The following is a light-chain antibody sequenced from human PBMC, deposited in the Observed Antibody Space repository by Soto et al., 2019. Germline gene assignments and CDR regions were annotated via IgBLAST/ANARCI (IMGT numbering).Light chain of an antibody. Sequence: QSALTQPASVSGSPRQSLTISCTGPSSDVGTYNLVSWYQQYPGKAPKLMIYDVRKRPSGITDRFSGSKSGNTASLTNSGLQAEDEADYYCCSFACSNSVIFGGGNKVTVL. J-gene: IGLJ2*01. CDR1: SSDVGTYNL. V-gene: IGLV2-23*02. CDR2: DVR. CDR3: CSFACSNSVI.